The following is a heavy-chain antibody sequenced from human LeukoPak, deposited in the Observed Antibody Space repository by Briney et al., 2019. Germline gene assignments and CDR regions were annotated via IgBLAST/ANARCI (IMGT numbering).Heavy chain of an antibody. V-gene: IGHV1-46*01. Sequence: ASVKVSCKASGYSFTSDYLHWVRQAPGQGLEWIGMINPSDARTTYAQKFQGRVTMTRDTSTTTVYVEMSSLRSDDTAVFYCARDKSNSSSWPFDLWGRGTLVTVSS. J-gene: IGHJ2*01. CDR2: INPSDART. CDR3: ARDKSNSSSWPFDL. CDR1: GYSFTSDY. D-gene: IGHD6-13*01.